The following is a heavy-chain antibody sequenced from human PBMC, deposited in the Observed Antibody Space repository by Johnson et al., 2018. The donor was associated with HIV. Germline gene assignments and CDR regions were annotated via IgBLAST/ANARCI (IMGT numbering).Heavy chain of an antibody. CDR2: ISGSGGST. Sequence: VQLVESGGGLVKPGGSLRLSCAASGFTFDDYAMHWVRQAPGKGLEWVSAISGSGGSTYYADSVKGRFTISRDNSKNTLSLQMNSLRAEDTAVYYCAKFEPDAFDIWGQGTMVTVSS. D-gene: IGHD1-14*01. J-gene: IGHJ3*02. CDR3: AKFEPDAFDI. V-gene: IGHV3-23*04. CDR1: GFTFDDYA.